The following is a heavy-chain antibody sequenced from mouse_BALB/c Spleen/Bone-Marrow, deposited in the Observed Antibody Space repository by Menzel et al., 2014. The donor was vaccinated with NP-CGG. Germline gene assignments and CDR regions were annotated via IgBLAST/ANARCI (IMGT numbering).Heavy chain of an antibody. CDR1: GYTFTGYW. CDR3: AKLIYGSSYIVDF. Sequence: HQSGAELVKPGASVKHSCKASGYTFTGYWMHWVKQSPGQSLEWIGGSNPSKGRTNYNEKFKSMVTLTVDKSSRTDYLQLNSLASEDAAVFNCAKLIYGSSYIVDFWGQGTSGTVSS. D-gene: IGHD1-1*01. V-gene: IGHV1S81*02. J-gene: IGHJ4*01. CDR2: SNPSKGRT.